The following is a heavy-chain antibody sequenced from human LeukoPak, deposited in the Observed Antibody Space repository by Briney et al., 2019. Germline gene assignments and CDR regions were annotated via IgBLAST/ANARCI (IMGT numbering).Heavy chain of an antibody. V-gene: IGHV1-69*05. J-gene: IGHJ4*02. Sequence: ASVKVSCKASGGTFSSYAISWVRQAPGQGLEWMGGIIPIFGTANYAQKFQGRVTITTDESTSTAYMELSSLRSEDTAVYYCASGYCSSTSCYNTFDYWGQGTLVTVSS. D-gene: IGHD2-2*02. CDR1: GGTFSSYA. CDR2: IIPIFGTA. CDR3: ASGYCSSTSCYNTFDY.